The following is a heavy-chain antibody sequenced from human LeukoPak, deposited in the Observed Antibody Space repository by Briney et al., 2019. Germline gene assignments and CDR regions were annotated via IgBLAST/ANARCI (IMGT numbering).Heavy chain of an antibody. CDR1: GFTFSSYG. CDR2: IVGDAGRT. D-gene: IGHD7-27*01. V-gene: IGHV3-23*01. CDR3: VQDWAWGAFAY. Sequence: GGSLRLSCTASGFTFSSYGMNWVRQAPGKGLEWVSGIVGDAGRTYYADSVKGRLTIYRDNSKNTLYLQMNSLGAEDTAVYYCVQDWAWGAFAYWGQGTLVTVSS. J-gene: IGHJ4*02.